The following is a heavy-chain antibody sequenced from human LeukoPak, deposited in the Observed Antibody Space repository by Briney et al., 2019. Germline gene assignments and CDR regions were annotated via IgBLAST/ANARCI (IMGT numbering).Heavy chain of an antibody. CDR3: VRYGVVTTLHYYYMDV. J-gene: IGHJ6*03. Sequence: GGSLRLSCAASGFTFSDYYMSWIRQAPGKGLEWVSYISSSGSTIYYADSVKGRFTISRDNAKNSLYLQMNSLRAEDTAVYYCVRYGVVTTLHYYYMDVWGKGTTVTVSS. CDR1: GFTFSDYY. D-gene: IGHD4-11*01. CDR2: ISSSGSTI. V-gene: IGHV3-11*04.